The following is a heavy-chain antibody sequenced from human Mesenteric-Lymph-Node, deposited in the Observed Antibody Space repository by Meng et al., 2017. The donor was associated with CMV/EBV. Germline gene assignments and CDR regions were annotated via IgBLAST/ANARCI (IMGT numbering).Heavy chain of an antibody. D-gene: IGHD3-22*01. CDR1: GFTFSSYG. V-gene: IGHV3-23*01. CDR2: ISDTGSTS. Sequence: GESLKISCAASGFTFSSYGMSWVRQAPGKGLEWVSGISDTGSTSYYPDSVKGRFTISRDNSKNTLYLQMNSLRVEDTAVYYCAKEQPYYYDTSGYQVWGMDVWGQGTTVTVSS. CDR3: AKEQPYYYDTSGYQVWGMDV. J-gene: IGHJ6*02.